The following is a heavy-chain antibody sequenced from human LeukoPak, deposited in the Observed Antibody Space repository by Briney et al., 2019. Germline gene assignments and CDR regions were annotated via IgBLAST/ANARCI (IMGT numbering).Heavy chain of an antibody. V-gene: IGHV6-1*01. CDR2: TYYRSKLYN. D-gene: IGHD6-13*01. Sequence: SQTLSLTCAISGDSVSSNSAAWNWIRQSPSRGLEWLGRTYYRSKLYNDYAVSVKSRITINPATSKNQFSLQLNSVTPEDTAVYYCAREGQDGSSWAFDYWGQGTLVTVSS. CDR1: GDSVSSNSAA. J-gene: IGHJ4*02. CDR3: AREGQDGSSWAFDY.